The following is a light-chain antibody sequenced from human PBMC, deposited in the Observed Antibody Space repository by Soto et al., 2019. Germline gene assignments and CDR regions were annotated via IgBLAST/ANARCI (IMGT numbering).Light chain of an antibody. CDR2: EVS. CDR3: NSYTSNNTYV. Sequence: QSALTQPPSASGSPGQSVTISCAGTSSDVGGYNYVSWYQQYPGKVPKLMIYEVSERPSGVPDRFSGSKSGNTAFLTVSGLQAEDEADYYCNSYTSNNTYVFGTGTKVTVL. CDR1: SSDVGGYNY. V-gene: IGLV2-8*01. J-gene: IGLJ1*01.